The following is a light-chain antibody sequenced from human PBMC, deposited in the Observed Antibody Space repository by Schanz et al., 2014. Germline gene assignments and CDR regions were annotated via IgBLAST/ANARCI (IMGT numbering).Light chain of an antibody. CDR3: QHYDNWPPYS. Sequence: EIVMTQSPATLSVSPGERATLSCRASQSVSSNLAWYQQKPGQTPRLLIYSASTRATGVPARFSGSGSGTDFTLTISRLQSDDFAVYFCQHYDNWPPYSFGQGTKLEI. V-gene: IGKV3-15*01. CDR2: SAS. J-gene: IGKJ2*01. CDR1: QSVSSN.